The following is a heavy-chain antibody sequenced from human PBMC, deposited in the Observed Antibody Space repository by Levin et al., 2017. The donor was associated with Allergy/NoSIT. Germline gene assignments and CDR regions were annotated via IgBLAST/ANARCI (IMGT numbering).Heavy chain of an antibody. CDR3: ARVQGRGPWYGSSWYEALDY. V-gene: IGHV4-59*01. CDR2: IYYSGST. D-gene: IGHD6-13*01. J-gene: IGHJ4*02. Sequence: TSQTLSLTCTVSGVSISSYYWNWIRQPPGKGLEWIAYIYYSGSTNYNPSLKSRVTISVDTSKNQLSLQLSSVTAADTAVDYCARVQGRGPWYGSSWYEALDYWGQGTLVTVAS. CDR1: GVSISSYY.